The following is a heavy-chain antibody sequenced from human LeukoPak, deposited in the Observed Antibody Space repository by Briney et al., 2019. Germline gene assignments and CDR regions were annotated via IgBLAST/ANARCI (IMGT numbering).Heavy chain of an antibody. CDR2: TYSDSST. CDR3: VRKKRDFNAAFDI. D-gene: IGHD2-21*02. CDR1: GFTVSNNY. J-gene: IGHJ3*02. Sequence: PGGSLRLSCAASGFTVSNNYMSWVRQAPGKGLEWVSITYSDSSTNYADSVKGRFTISRDTSQNTLSLQMNSLRAEDTAVYYCVRKKRDFNAAFDIWGQGTVVTVSS. V-gene: IGHV3-53*01.